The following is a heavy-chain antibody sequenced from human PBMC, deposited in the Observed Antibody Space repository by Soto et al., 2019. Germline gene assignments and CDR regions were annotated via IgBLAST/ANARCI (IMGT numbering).Heavy chain of an antibody. V-gene: IGHV3-21*01. D-gene: IGHD2-15*01. CDR2: ISSSSSYI. J-gene: IGHJ4*02. Sequence: GGLRLSCAASGFTFSSYSMNWVRQAPGKGLEWVSSISSSSSYIYYADSVKGRFTISRDNAKNSLYLQMNSLRAEDTAVYYCARALTSDIVVVVAAGTDFDYWGQGTLVTVSS. CDR1: GFTFSSYS. CDR3: ARALTSDIVVVVAAGTDFDY.